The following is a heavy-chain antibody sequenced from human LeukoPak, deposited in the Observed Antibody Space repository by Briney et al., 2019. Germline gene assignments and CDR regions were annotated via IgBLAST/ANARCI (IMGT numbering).Heavy chain of an antibody. J-gene: IGHJ3*02. CDR2: ITGNSGAS. Sequence: SLRPSCAASGFSSADDAMHWGRHGPGGDLEWVSGITGNSGASAYADSVRGRFTISRDSAKNSLYRQMNSLRAEDTAFYYCARRSGCFAFDIWGQGTMVTVSS. CDR3: ARRSGCFAFDI. V-gene: IGHV3-9*02. D-gene: IGHD3-3*01. CDR1: GFSSADDA.